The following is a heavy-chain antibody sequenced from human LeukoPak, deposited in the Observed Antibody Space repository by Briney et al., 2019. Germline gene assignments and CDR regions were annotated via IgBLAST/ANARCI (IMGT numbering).Heavy chain of an antibody. Sequence: SVKVSCKASGYTFIGYYIHWVRQAPGQGPEWMGWINPNSGGTNYAQKFQGRVTMTRDTSITTAYMEMSRLRSDDTAVHYCAIGYDSSGYSFDYWGQGTLVTVSS. V-gene: IGHV1-2*02. D-gene: IGHD3-22*01. CDR1: GYTFIGYY. CDR2: INPNSGGT. CDR3: AIGYDSSGYSFDY. J-gene: IGHJ4*02.